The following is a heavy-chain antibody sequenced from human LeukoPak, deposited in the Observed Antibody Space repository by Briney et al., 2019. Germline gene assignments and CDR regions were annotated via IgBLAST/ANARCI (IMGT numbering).Heavy chain of an antibody. J-gene: IGHJ5*02. CDR3: VIGVGWQPDH. Sequence: PSETLSLTCTVFGDSVTGYFLNWVRQPPGKGLEWIGHIYKIGTTNYNPSLKSRLPISADTSKNQFSLQLRSVTAADTAAYYCVIGVGWQPDHWGQGALVTVSS. V-gene: IGHV4-59*02. D-gene: IGHD2-15*01. CDR1: GDSVTGYF. CDR2: IYKIGTT.